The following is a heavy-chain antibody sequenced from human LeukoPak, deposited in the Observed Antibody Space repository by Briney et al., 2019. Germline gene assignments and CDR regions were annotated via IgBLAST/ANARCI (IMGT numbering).Heavy chain of an antibody. CDR2: ISSSSSYT. Sequence: GGSLRLSCAASGFTFSDYYMSWIRQAPGKGLEWVSYISSSSSYTNYADSVKRRFTISRDNAKNSLYLQMNSLRAEDTAVYYCARGYYYYGMDVWGKGTTVTVSS. J-gene: IGHJ6*04. CDR3: ARGYYYYGMDV. CDR1: GFTFSDYY. V-gene: IGHV3-11*06.